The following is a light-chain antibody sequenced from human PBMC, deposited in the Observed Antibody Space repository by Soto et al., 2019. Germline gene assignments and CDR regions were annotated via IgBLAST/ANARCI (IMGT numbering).Light chain of an antibody. CDR3: QQYNSSSQT. CDR1: QTISSW. V-gene: IGKV1-5*03. CDR2: KAS. Sequence: DTQMTQSPSTLSGSVGDRVTITCRASQTISSWLAWYQQKPGKAPKILIYKASTLKSGVPSRFSGSGSGTDFTLTISSLQPDDVATYYCQQYNSSSQTFGQGTKVDIK. J-gene: IGKJ1*01.